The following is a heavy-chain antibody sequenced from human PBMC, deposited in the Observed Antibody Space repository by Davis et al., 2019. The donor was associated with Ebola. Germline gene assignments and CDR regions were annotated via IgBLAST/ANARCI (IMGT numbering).Heavy chain of an antibody. D-gene: IGHD6-6*01. CDR2: ISGTSTYT. CDR3: ARSYSSSLQYRYYFDY. J-gene: IGHJ4*02. CDR1: GGSISSYY. Sequence: ETLSLTCTVSGGSISSYYWSWIRQAPGKGLEWVSTISGTSTYTYYADSVKGRFTISRDNSKNTLYLQMNSLRAEDTAVYYCARSYSSSLQYRYYFDYWGQGTLVTVSS. V-gene: IGHV3-66*01.